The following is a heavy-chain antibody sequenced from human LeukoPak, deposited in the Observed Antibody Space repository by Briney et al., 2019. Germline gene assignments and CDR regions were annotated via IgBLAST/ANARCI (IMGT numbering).Heavy chain of an antibody. V-gene: IGHV4-59*01. J-gene: IGHJ5*02. CDR1: GGSISSYY. D-gene: IGHD2-21*02. CDR3: ARSDGGFDP. CDR2: MYYSGIT. Sequence: PSETLSLTCTASGGSISSYYWSWIRQPPGKGLEWIGYMYYSGITKYNTSLKSRVTISVDTSKNQFSLKLSSVTAAVTAVYYCARSDGGFDPWGQGTLVTVSS.